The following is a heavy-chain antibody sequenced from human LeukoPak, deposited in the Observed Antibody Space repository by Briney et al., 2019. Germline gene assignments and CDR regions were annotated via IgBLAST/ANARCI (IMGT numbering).Heavy chain of an antibody. CDR3: ASGGGATRSGYAFDM. Sequence: GGSLRLSCAASGLTFRSYWMSWVRQAPGKGLEWVANIKPDGREKYYVDSVKGRFTISRDNAKSSLSMQMNSLRAEDTAVYYCASGGGATRSGYAFDMWGQGTVVTVSS. D-gene: IGHD1-26*01. CDR1: GLTFRSYW. J-gene: IGHJ3*02. V-gene: IGHV3-7*01. CDR2: IKPDGREK.